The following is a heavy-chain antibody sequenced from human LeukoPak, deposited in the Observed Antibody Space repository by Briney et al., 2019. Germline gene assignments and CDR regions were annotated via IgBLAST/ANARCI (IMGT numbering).Heavy chain of an antibody. CDR3: AEDSDSSGYYYVFGAFDI. D-gene: IGHD3-22*01. Sequence: PGGSLRLSCAASGFTFDDYTMHWVRQAPGKGLEWVSGISWNSGSIGYADSVKGRFTISRDNAKNSLYLQMNSLRAEDTALYYCAEDSDSSGYYYVFGAFDIWGQGTMVTVSS. CDR2: ISWNSGSI. CDR1: GFTFDDYT. J-gene: IGHJ3*02. V-gene: IGHV3-9*01.